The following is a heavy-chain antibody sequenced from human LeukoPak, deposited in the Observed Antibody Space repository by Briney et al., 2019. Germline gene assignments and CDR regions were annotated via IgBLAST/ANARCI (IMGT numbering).Heavy chain of an antibody. V-gene: IGHV3-30*19. D-gene: IGHD2-2*01. CDR2: ISYDGSNK. Sequence: GKSLRLSCAASGFSFSSYDMHWVRQAPGKGLEWVAVISYDGSNKFYADSVKGRFTISRDNSRSTLYLQMNSLRAEDTAVYYCARDDCSTTPCYAYWGQGTLVTVSS. CDR3: ARDDCSTTPCYAY. J-gene: IGHJ4*02. CDR1: GFSFSSYD.